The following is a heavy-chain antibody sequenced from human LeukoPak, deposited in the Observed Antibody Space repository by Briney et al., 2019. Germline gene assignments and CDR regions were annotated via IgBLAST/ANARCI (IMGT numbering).Heavy chain of an antibody. J-gene: IGHJ4*02. Sequence: PSQTLSLTCAVSGGSISSGGYSWSWIRQPPGKGLEWIGYIYHSGSTYYNPSLKSRVTISVDRSKNQFSLKLSSVTAADTAVYYRARVYSYGFDYWGQGTLVTVSS. CDR3: ARVYSYGFDY. CDR1: GGSISSGGYS. V-gene: IGHV4-30-2*01. D-gene: IGHD5-18*01. CDR2: IYHSGST.